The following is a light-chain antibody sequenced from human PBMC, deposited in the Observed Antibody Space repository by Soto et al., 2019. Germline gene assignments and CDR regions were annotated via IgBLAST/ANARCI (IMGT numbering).Light chain of an antibody. CDR2: EAS. J-gene: IGKJ1*01. CDR3: QQYNKWPRT. Sequence: AIQLTQSPSSLSASVGDRVTITCRASQGISSALAWYQQKPGKAPKLLIYEASILQSGVPSRFSGSGSGTEFTLTISSLQSEDFAVYYCQQYNKWPRTFGQGTKVDI. V-gene: IGKV1D-13*01. CDR1: QGISSA.